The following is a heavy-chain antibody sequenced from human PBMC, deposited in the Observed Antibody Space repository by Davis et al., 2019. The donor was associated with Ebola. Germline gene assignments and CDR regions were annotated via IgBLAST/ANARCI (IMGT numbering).Heavy chain of an antibody. Sequence: MPSETLSLTCIVSGGSISSNNYYWGWIRQPPGKGLEWIGSIYLSGSTYDNPSLKSRVTISVDTSKKQFSLKLSSVTAADTAVYYCVRVVGSVGSYDRLYDVFDIWGQGTMVTVSS. V-gene: IGHV4-39*01. J-gene: IGHJ3*02. CDR3: VRVVGSVGSYDRLYDVFDI. D-gene: IGHD1-26*01. CDR1: GGSISSNNYY. CDR2: IYLSGST.